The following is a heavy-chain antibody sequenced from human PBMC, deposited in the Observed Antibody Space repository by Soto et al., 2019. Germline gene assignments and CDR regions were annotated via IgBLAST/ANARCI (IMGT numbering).Heavy chain of an antibody. CDR3: ARSLQLPSRGGLSLGATADYGMDV. CDR2: INPNSGGT. V-gene: IGHV1-2*02. D-gene: IGHD3-16*02. Sequence: ASVKVSCKASGYTFTGYYMHWVRQAPGQGLEWMGWINPNSGGTNYAQKFQGRVTMTRDTSTSTVCMELSSLRSEDTAVYYCARSLQLPSRGGLSLGATADYGMDVWGQGTTVTVSS. J-gene: IGHJ6*01. CDR1: GYTFTGYY.